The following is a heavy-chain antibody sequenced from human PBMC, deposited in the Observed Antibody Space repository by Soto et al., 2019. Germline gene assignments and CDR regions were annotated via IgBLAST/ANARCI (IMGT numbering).Heavy chain of an antibody. V-gene: IGHV4-30-2*06. D-gene: IGHD2-2*01. CDR2: IGHLETT. J-gene: IGHJ4*02. Sequence: SETLSLTCSVSGVAMTYGGYSWSWIRQSPEKGLEWLGYIGHLETTYYNPSFKSRLSLSIDRTRNQFSLSLSSLTTADTAVYFCARGGNRYSTTSSGVGGFDYWGQGTLVTVSS. CDR3: ARGGNRYSTTSSGVGGFDY. CDR1: GVAMTYGGYS.